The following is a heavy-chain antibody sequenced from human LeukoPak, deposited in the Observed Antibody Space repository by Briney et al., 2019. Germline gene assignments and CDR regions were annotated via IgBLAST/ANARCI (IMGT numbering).Heavy chain of an antibody. J-gene: IGHJ5*02. Sequence: GGSLRLSCAASGFTFSTYTMHWVRQAPGKGLEWVAVISYDGSNKYYADSVKGRFTISRDTSKNTLYLQMNSLGAEDTAVYYCARDAAVAGAVNWFDPWGQGTLVTVSS. CDR1: GFTFSTYT. CDR3: ARDAAVAGAVNWFDP. CDR2: ISYDGSNK. V-gene: IGHV3-30-3*01. D-gene: IGHD6-19*01.